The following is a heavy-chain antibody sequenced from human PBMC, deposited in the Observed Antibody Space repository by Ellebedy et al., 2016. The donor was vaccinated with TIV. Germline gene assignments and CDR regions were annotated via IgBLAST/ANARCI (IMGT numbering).Heavy chain of an antibody. CDR2: ISGSGSRT. J-gene: IGHJ4*02. D-gene: IGHD1-26*01. CDR3: ANVGAKYAY. CDR1: GFSFSNYG. Sequence: GGSLRLSXEASGFSFSNYGMTWVRQAPGKGLEWVSGISGSGSRTYYVDSVKGRFTISRDNFKKTLFLQMNSLRAEDTAVYYCANVGAKYAYWGQGTLVTVSS. V-gene: IGHV3-23*01.